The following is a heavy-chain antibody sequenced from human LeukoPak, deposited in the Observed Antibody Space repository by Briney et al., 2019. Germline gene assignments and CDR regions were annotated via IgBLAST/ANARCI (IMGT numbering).Heavy chain of an antibody. J-gene: IGHJ4*02. CDR2: ISGSGGST. D-gene: IGHD2-15*01. CDR1: GFTFSSYA. V-gene: IGHV3-23*01. CDR3: AKGEQLYCSGGSCYSPFDY. Sequence: PGGSLRLSCAASGFTFSSYAMSWVRQAPGKGLEWVSAISGSGGSTYYADSVKGRFTISRDNSKNTLYLQMNSLRAEDTAVYYCAKGEQLYCSGGSCYSPFDYWGQGTLVTVSS.